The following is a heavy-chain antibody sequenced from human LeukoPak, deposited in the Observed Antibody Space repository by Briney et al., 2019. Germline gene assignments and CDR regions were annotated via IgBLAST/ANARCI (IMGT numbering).Heavy chain of an antibody. CDR3: ARHGYGYFDY. CDR2: IYYSGST. V-gene: IGHV4-39*01. D-gene: IGHD5-18*01. CDR1: GGSLSSSSYY. Sequence: SETLSLTCTVSGGSLSSSSYYWGWIRQPPGKGLEWIGSIYYSGSTYYNPSLKSRVTISVDTSKDQFSLKLSSVTAADTAVYYCARHGYGYFDYWDQGTLVTVSS. J-gene: IGHJ4*02.